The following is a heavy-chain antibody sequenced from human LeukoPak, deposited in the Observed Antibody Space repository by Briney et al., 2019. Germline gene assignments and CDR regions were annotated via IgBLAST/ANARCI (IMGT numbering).Heavy chain of an antibody. Sequence: PSETLSLTCTVSGGSISGGGYYWSWIRQHPGKGLEWIGYIYYSGSTYYNPSLKSRVTISVDTSKNQFSLKLSSVTAADTAVYYCASLPTHYDFWSGFEGAFDIWGQGTMVTVSS. CDR2: IYYSGST. CDR1: GGSISGGGYY. D-gene: IGHD3-3*01. J-gene: IGHJ3*02. CDR3: ASLPTHYDFWSGFEGAFDI. V-gene: IGHV4-31*03.